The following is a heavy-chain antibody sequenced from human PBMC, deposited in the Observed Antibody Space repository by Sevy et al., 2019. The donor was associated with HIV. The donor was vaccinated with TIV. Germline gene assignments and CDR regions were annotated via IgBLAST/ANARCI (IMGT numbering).Heavy chain of an antibody. D-gene: IGHD6-19*01. CDR3: AKAGIEVDATTGGVFDY. CDR1: GFTSSSYA. J-gene: IGHJ4*02. V-gene: IGHV3-23*01. CDR2: ISESGAMT. Sequence: GGSLRLSCVASGFTSSSYAMSWVRQAPGKGLEWVSSISESGAMTYYADSVKGRFTISRDNSKSTLYLQMNSLRAEDTAIYYCAKAGIEVDATTGGVFDYWGQGTLVTVSS.